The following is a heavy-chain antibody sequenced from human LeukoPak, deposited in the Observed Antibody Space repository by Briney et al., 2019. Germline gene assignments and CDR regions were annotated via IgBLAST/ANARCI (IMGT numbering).Heavy chain of an antibody. CDR3: ARRTGDHLDY. J-gene: IGHJ4*02. CDR1: GGSISSYY. D-gene: IGHD7-27*01. V-gene: IGHV4-59*08. Sequence: SETLSLICTVSGGSISSYYWSWIRQPPGKGLEWIGYIYCSGSTNYNPSLKSRVTISVGTSKNQFSLKLSSVTAADTAVYYCARRTGDHLDYWGQGTLVTVSS. CDR2: IYCSGST.